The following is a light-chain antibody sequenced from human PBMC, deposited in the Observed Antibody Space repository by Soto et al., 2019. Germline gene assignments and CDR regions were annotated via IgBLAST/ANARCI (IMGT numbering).Light chain of an antibody. V-gene: IGLV2-14*01. CDR1: SSDVGAYNY. J-gene: IGLJ1*01. CDR2: EVS. CDR3: SSYTSSSLFFFV. Sequence: QSALTQPASVSGSPGQSITIFCTGTSSDVGAYNYVSWYQHHPGKAPKLMIYEVSNRPSGVSNRFSGSKSGNTASLTISGLQTEDEADYFCSSYTSSSLFFFVFGSGTKVTVL.